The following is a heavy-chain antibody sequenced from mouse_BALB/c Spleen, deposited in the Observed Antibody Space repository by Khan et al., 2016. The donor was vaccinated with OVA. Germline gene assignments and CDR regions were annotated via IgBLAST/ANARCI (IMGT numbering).Heavy chain of an antibody. J-gene: IGHJ3*01. D-gene: IGHD2-4*01. Sequence: EVKLEESGPGLVKPSQSLSLTCTVTGYSITSEYACNWIRQFPGNILEWMCYIHYSGNTRFNPSLKSRTSFTRDTSKNQFFLQLNSVTTEDTATYYCARKDYYDYDPFPYWGQGTLVTVSA. V-gene: IGHV3-2*02. CDR3: ARKDYYDYDPFPY. CDR1: GYSITSEYA. CDR2: IHYSGNT.